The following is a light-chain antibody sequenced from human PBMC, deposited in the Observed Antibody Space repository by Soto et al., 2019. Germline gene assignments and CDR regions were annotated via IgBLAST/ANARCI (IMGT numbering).Light chain of an antibody. J-gene: IGKJ4*01. CDR3: QQYYSTRLT. V-gene: IGKV4-1*01. Sequence: DIVMTQSPDSLAVSLGERATINCKSSQSVLYSSVNENYLAWYQQKPGQPPKLLIYWASTRESGVPDRFSGSGSGTDFTLTISSLQAEDVAVYYCQQYYSTRLTFGEGTKVSIK. CDR2: WAS. CDR1: QSVLYSSVNENY.